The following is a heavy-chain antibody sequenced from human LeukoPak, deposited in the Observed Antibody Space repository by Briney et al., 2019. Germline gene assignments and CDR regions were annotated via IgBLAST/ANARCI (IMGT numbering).Heavy chain of an antibody. Sequence: SETLSLTCTVSGGSISSSSYYWGWIRQPPGTGLEWIGSIYYSGSTYYNPSLKSRVTISVDTSKNQFSLKLSSVTAADTAVYYCARDHTKYSSSWYNYMDVWGKGTTVTISS. CDR2: IYYSGST. CDR3: ARDHTKYSSSWYNYMDV. D-gene: IGHD6-13*01. CDR1: GGSISSSSYY. J-gene: IGHJ6*03. V-gene: IGHV4-39*07.